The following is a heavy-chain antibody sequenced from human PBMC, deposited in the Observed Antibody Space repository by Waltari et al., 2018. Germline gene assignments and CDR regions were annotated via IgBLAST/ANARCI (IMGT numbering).Heavy chain of an antibody. CDR3: ARDGGGRAAAADTFNDAFDI. V-gene: IGHV3-48*04. Sequence: EVQLVESGGGLVQPGGSLRLSCAASGFTFSSYSMNWVRQAPGKGLEWVSYISSSSSTIYYADSVKGRFTLSRDNAKNSLYLQMNSLRAEDTAVYYCARDGGGRAAAADTFNDAFDIWGQGTMVTVSS. CDR1: GFTFSSYS. CDR2: ISSSSSTI. J-gene: IGHJ3*02. D-gene: IGHD6-13*01.